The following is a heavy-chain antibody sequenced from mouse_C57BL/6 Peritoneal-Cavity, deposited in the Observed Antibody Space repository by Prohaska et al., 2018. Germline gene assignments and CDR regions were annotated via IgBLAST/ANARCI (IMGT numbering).Heavy chain of an antibody. CDR2: ISYDGSN. V-gene: IGHV3-6*01. D-gene: IGHD2-5*01. J-gene: IGHJ3*01. CDR3: ASSNYAWFAY. Sequence: TISFTGYSLTSGYYWHWIRQFTGNKLEWMRYISYDGSNNYNPSLKNRISITRDTSKNQFFLKLNSVTTEDTATYYCASSNYAWFAYWGQGTLVTVSA. CDR1: GYSLTSGYY.